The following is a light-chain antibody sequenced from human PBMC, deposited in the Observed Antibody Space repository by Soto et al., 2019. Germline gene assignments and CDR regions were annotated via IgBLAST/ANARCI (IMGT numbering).Light chain of an antibody. CDR3: QAWDSSYVV. CDR2: QDS. J-gene: IGLJ2*01. Sequence: SSEPTQPPSVSVSPGQTASITCSGDKLGDKYACWYQQKPGQSPVLVIYQDSKRPSGIPERFSGSNSGNTATLTISGTQAMDEADYYCQAWDSSYVVFGGGTKLTVL. CDR1: KLGDKY. V-gene: IGLV3-1*01.